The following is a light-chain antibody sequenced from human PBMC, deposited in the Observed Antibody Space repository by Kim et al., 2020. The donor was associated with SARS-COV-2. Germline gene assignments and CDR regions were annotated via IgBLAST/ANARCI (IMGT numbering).Light chain of an antibody. Sequence: GQKGTISCSGSSPNIGNNYVSWYQQLPGTAPKLLIYDNNKRPSGIPDRFSGSKSGTSATLGITGLQTGDEADYYCGTWDSSLSAGVFGTGTKVTVL. J-gene: IGLJ1*01. V-gene: IGLV1-51*01. CDR1: SPNIGNNY. CDR2: DNN. CDR3: GTWDSSLSAGV.